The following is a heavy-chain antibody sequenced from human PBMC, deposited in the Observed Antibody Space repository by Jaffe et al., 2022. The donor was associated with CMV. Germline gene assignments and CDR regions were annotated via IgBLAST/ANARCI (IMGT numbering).Heavy chain of an antibody. CDR3: AKGIKTRRVPPYYYYGMDV. CDR1: GFTFDDYA. J-gene: IGHJ6*02. Sequence: EVQLVESGGGLVQPGRSLRLSCAASGFTFDDYAMHWVRQAPGKGLEWVSGISWNSGSIGYADSVKGRFTISRDNAKNSLYLQMNSLRAEDTALYYCAKGIKTRRVPPYYYYGMDVWGQGTTVTVSS. V-gene: IGHV3-9*01. D-gene: IGHD3-10*01. CDR2: ISWNSGSI.